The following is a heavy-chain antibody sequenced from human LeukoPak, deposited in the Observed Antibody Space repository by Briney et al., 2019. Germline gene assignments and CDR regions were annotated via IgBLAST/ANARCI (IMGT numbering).Heavy chain of an antibody. J-gene: IGHJ6*02. Sequence: GGSLRLSCAASGFTFDDYAMHWVRQAPGKGLEWVSLISGDGGSTYYADSVKGRFTISRDNSKNSLYLQMNSLRTEDTALYHCAKDPASYGSTYYYYGMDVWGQGTTVTVSS. CDR2: ISGDGGST. V-gene: IGHV3-43*02. CDR3: AKDPASYGSTYYYYGMDV. CDR1: GFTFDDYA. D-gene: IGHD5-18*01.